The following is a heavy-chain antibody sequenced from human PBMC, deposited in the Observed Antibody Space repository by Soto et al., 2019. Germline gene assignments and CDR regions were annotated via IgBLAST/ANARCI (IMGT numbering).Heavy chain of an antibody. D-gene: IGHD3-22*01. Sequence: ASVKVSCKASGGTFSSYAISGVRQAPGQGLEWMAGIIPIFGTANYAQKFQGRVTITADKSTSTAYMELSSLRSEDTAVYYCARVIYDRGGAAFDIWGQGT. CDR1: GGTFSSYA. CDR3: ARVIYDRGGAAFDI. CDR2: IIPIFGTA. V-gene: IGHV1-69*06. J-gene: IGHJ3*02.